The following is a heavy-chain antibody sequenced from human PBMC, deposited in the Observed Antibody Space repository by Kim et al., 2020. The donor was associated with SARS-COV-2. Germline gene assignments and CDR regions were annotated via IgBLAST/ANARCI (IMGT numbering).Heavy chain of an antibody. CDR1: GFTFDDYS. J-gene: IGHJ6*02. CDR2: ISWNSGSI. V-gene: IGHV3-9*01. Sequence: GGSLRLSCAASGFTFDDYSMHWVRQAPGKGLEWVSGISWNSGSIGYADSVKGRFTISRDNAKNSLYLQMNSLRAEDTALYYCAKADWLLDYYYYGMDVWGQGTTVTVSS. D-gene: IGHD3-9*01. CDR3: AKADWLLDYYYYGMDV.